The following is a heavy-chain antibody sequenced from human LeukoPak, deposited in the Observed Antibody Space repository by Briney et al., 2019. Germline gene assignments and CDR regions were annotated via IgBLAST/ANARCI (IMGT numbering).Heavy chain of an antibody. CDR2: IYSGGNT. Sequence: GGSLRLSCAASGFTVSSNYMTWVRQAPGKGLEWVSVIYSGGNTYYADPVKGRFTISRDNSKNTLYLLMHSLRAEDTAVYYCARLDSSGYRSFDYWGQGTLVTVSS. V-gene: IGHV3-53*01. J-gene: IGHJ4*02. CDR1: GFTVSSNY. CDR3: ARLDSSGYRSFDY. D-gene: IGHD3-22*01.